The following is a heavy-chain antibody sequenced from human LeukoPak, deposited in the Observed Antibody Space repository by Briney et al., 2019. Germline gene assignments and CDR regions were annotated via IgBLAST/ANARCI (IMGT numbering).Heavy chain of an antibody. Sequence: GASVKVSCKASGYTFTGYYMHWVRQAPGQGLEWMGWINPNSGGTNYAQKFQGRVTMTRDTSISTAYMELSSLRSEDTAVYYCATVKMSPLLWFGGGAKIFDYWGQGTLVTVSS. CDR2: INPNSGGT. D-gene: IGHD3-10*01. J-gene: IGHJ4*02. V-gene: IGHV1-2*02. CDR3: ATVKMSPLLWFGGGAKIFDY. CDR1: GYTFTGYY.